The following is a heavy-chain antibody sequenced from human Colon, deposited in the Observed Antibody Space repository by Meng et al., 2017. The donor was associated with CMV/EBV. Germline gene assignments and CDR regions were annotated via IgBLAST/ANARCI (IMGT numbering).Heavy chain of an antibody. D-gene: IGHD4-11*01. CDR2: FDPQHGET. V-gene: IGHV1-24*01. J-gene: IGHJ6*02. CDR3: LTGTYSNHDYYGIDV. CDR1: GYTLSESS. Sequence: ASVKVSCKVSGYTLSESSRHWVRQAPGKGLEWMGGFDPQHGETIYAQKFQGRVTMTDDTTTNTSYMELSSLTSDDTTIYYCLTGTYSNHDYYGIDVWGQGTTVTVSS.